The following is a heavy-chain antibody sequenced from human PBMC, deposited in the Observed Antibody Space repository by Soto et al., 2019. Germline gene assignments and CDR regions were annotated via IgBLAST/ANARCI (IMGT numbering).Heavy chain of an antibody. D-gene: IGHD3-3*01. Sequence: VQLVQSGAEVKKPGASVKVSCKASGYTFTSYAMHWVRQAPGQRLGWMGWFNAGNGNKKYSQKFKGRVTITRDISASTAYMELSSLRSEDTAVYYCARDRSDGANDFWSGPNWIDPGGQGSLVTVSS. CDR1: GYTFTSYA. J-gene: IGHJ5*02. V-gene: IGHV1-3*01. CDR2: FNAGNGNK. CDR3: ARDRSDGANDFWSGPNWIDP.